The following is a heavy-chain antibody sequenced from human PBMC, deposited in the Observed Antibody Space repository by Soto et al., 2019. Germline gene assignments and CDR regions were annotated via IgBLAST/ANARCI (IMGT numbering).Heavy chain of an antibody. CDR2: IWYDGSNK. J-gene: IGHJ3*02. CDR3: ARPPYCSGGSCYPDAFDI. D-gene: IGHD2-15*01. Sequence: GGSLRLSCAASGFTFSSYGMHWVRQAPGKGLEWVAVIWYDGSNKYYADSVKGRFTISRDNSKNTLYLQMNSLRAEDTAVYYCARPPYCSGGSCYPDAFDIWGQGTMVTVSS. CDR1: GFTFSSYG. V-gene: IGHV3-33*01.